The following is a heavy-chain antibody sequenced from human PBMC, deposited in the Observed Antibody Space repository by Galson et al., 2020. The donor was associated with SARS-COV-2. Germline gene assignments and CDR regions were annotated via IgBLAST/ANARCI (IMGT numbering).Heavy chain of an antibody. J-gene: IGHJ3*02. D-gene: IGHD5-18*01. CDR2: IYYSGST. CDR3: ARAFRGYSYDDAFDI. V-gene: IGHV4-39*01. CDR1: GVSISSSSYY. Sequence: SETLSLTCTVSGVSISSSSYYWGWISQPPGKGLEWIGSIYYSGSTYYNPSLKSRVTISVDTSKNQFSLKLSSVTAADTAVYYCARAFRGYSYDDAFDIWGQGTMVTVSS.